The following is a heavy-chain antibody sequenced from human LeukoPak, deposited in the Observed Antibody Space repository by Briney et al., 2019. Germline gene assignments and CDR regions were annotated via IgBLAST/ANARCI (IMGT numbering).Heavy chain of an antibody. J-gene: IGHJ5*02. CDR1: GGSISSGSYS. D-gene: IGHD3-3*01. Sequence: SETLSLTCTVSGGSISSGSYSWSWIRQSPGKGLEWIGEINHSGSTNYNPSLKSRVTISVDTSKNQFSLKVRSVTAADTAVYYCASSTIFGVVANWFDPWGQGTLVTVSS. CDR3: ASSTIFGVVANWFDP. CDR2: INHSGST. V-gene: IGHV4-39*07.